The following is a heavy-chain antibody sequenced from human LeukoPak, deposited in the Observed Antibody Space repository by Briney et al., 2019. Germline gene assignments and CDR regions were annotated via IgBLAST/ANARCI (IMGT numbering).Heavy chain of an antibody. CDR2: INHSGST. CDR3: ARERYGDYDRFDY. Sequence: SETLSLTCAVYGGSFSGYYWSWIRQPPGKGLEWIGEINHSGSTNYNPSLKSRVTISVDTSKNQFSLKLSSVTAADTAVYYCARERYGDYDRFDYWGQGTLVTVSS. V-gene: IGHV4-34*01. CDR1: GGSFSGYY. D-gene: IGHD4-17*01. J-gene: IGHJ4*02.